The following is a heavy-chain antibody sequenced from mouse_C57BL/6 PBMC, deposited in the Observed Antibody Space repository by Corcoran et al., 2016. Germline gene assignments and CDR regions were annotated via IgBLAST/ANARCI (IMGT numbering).Heavy chain of an antibody. D-gene: IGHD1-1*01. CDR3: ARAVTTVVEDWYFDV. CDR1: GYTFTTYG. V-gene: IGHV9-3*01. Sequence: QIQLVQSGPELKKPGETVKISCKASGYTFTTYGMSWVKQAPGKGLKWMGWINTYSGVPTYADDFKGRFAFSLETSASTAYLQINNLKNEDTATYFCARAVTTVVEDWYFDVWGTGTTATVSS. CDR2: INTYSGVP. J-gene: IGHJ1*03.